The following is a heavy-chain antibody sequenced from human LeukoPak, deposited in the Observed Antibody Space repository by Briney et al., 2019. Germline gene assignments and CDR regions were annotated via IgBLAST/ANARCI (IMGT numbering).Heavy chain of an antibody. Sequence: SGTLSLTCAVSGGSISSSNWWSWIRQPPGKGLEWIGEIYHSGSTNYNPSLKSRVTISVDTSKNQFSLKLSSVTAADTAVYYCARDVGHSNSGSYYNGEFDYWGQGTLVTVSS. V-gene: IGHV4-4*02. CDR1: GGSISSSNW. D-gene: IGHD3-10*01. CDR2: IYHSGST. CDR3: ARDVGHSNSGSYYNGEFDY. J-gene: IGHJ4*02.